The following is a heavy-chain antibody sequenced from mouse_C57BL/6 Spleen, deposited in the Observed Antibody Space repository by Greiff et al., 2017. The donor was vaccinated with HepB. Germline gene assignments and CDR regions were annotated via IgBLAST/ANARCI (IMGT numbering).Heavy chain of an antibody. D-gene: IGHD1-1*01. CDR3: ARQPNYYGSSYGFDY. Sequence: QVHVKQSGAELVKPGASVKLSCKASGYTFTEYTIHWVKQRSGQGLEWIGWFYPGSGSIKYNEKFKDKATLTADKSSSTVYMELSRLTSEDSAVYFCARQPNYYGSSYGFDYWGQGTTLTVSS. V-gene: IGHV1-62-2*01. J-gene: IGHJ2*01. CDR1: GYTFTEYT. CDR2: FYPGSGSI.